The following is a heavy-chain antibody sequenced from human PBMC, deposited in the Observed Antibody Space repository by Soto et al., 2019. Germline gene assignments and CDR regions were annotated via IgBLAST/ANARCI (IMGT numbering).Heavy chain of an antibody. CDR2: IYSGGST. CDR3: ARDRIMITFGGVIDLYYYYGMDV. CDR1: GFTVSSNY. Sequence: PGGSLRLSCAASGFTVSSNYMSWVRQAPGKGLEWVSVIYSGGSTYYADSVKGRFTISRDNSKNTLYLQMNSLRAEDTAVYYCARDRIMITFGGVIDLYYYYGMDVWGQGTTVTVSS. J-gene: IGHJ6*02. D-gene: IGHD3-16*02. V-gene: IGHV3-66*01.